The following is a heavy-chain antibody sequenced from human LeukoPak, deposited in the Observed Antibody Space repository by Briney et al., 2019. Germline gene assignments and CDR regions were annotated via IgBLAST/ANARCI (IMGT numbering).Heavy chain of an antibody. V-gene: IGHV1-2*02. CDR3: ARDYDRAYDSSGYYYFDY. CDR1: GYTFTGYY. CDR2: INPNSGGT. D-gene: IGHD3-22*01. Sequence: ASVKVSCKASGYTFTGYYMHWVRQAPGQGLEWMGWINPNSGGTNYAQKFQGRVTMTRDTSISTAYMELSRLRSDDTAVYYCARDYDRAYDSSGYYYFDYWGQGTLVTVSS. J-gene: IGHJ4*02.